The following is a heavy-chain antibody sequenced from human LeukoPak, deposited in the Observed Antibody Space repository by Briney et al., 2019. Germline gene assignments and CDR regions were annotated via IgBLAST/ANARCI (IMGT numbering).Heavy chain of an antibody. V-gene: IGHV3-7*01. CDR3: ARWGWYYFDY. Sequence: GGSLRLSCAASGFTFSSYWMSWVRQAPGKGLEWVANIKQDGSEKYYVDSVKGRFIISGDDAKNSLYLQMNSLRAEDTAVYYCARWGWYYFDYWGQGTLVTVSS. J-gene: IGHJ4*02. CDR2: IKQDGSEK. D-gene: IGHD2-15*01. CDR1: GFTFSSYW.